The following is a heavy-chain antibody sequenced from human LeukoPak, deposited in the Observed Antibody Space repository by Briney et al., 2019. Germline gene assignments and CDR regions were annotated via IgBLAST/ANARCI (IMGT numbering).Heavy chain of an antibody. CDR2: ISNNGSRT. CDR3: ARDEDTSALSEY. CDR1: GFSFSSNT. V-gene: IGHV3-23*01. J-gene: IGHJ4*02. Sequence: GGSLRLSCAGSGFSFSSNTMSWVRQAPGRGLEWVSAISNNGSRTDYADSVKGRFTISRDNSKSTLYLHMDSLRAEDTAVYYCARDEDTSALSEYWGQGTLVTVSS. D-gene: IGHD2/OR15-2a*01.